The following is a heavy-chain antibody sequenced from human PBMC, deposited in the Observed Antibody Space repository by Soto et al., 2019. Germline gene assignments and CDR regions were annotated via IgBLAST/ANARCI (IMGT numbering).Heavy chain of an antibody. D-gene: IGHD3-10*01. Sequence: GESLKISCKGSGYSFAGYWITWVRQKPGKGLEWMGRIDPSDSYTNYSPSFQGHVTISADKSISTAYLQWSSLKASDTAMYYCGQTRSAGTHYYGMDVWGQGTTVTVSS. CDR1: GYSFAGYW. CDR3: GQTRSAGTHYYGMDV. V-gene: IGHV5-10-1*01. CDR2: IDPSDSYT. J-gene: IGHJ6*02.